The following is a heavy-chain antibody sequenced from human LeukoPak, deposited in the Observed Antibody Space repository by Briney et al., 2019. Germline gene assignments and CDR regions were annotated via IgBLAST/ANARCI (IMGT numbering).Heavy chain of an antibody. CDR1: GFTLSSSE. CDR3: AREVVTQAIYSGSDAFEI. J-gene: IGHJ3*02. V-gene: IGHV3-48*03. CDR2: INSDNTV. Sequence: GGSLRLSCAASGFTLSSSEMDWVRQAPGKGLEWVSYINSDNTVLYAEAVKGPFTISSEKATNSVYVQMNSLRAEDTAVYYCAREVVTQAIYSGSDAFEIWGQGTMVTVSS. D-gene: IGHD5-12*01.